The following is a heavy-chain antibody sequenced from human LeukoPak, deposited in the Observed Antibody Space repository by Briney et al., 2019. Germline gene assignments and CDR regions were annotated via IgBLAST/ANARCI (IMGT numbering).Heavy chain of an antibody. Sequence: GGSLRLSCAASGFTFNSYAMSWVRQAPGKGLEWVSAISPSGTDTYYADSVKGRFTISRDNSKNTLYLQMSSLRAEDSAVYYCAKRGGYETMAAFDYWGQGTLVTVPS. V-gene: IGHV3-23*01. D-gene: IGHD3-10*01. J-gene: IGHJ4*02. CDR1: GFTFNSYA. CDR2: ISPSGTDT. CDR3: AKRGGYETMAAFDY.